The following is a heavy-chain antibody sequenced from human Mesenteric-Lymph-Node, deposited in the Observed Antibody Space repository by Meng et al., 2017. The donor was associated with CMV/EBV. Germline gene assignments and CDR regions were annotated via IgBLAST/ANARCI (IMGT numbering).Heavy chain of an antibody. CDR1: GFTFSTYW. CDR3: ARAREDFWSGYYIYYGMDV. Sequence: GGSLRLSCAASGFTFSTYWMTWVRQAPGKGLEWVANINQDGTETYYVDSVKGRFTISRDNADNSLYLQMNSLRAEDTAVYYCARAREDFWSGYYIYYGMDVWGQGTTVTVSS. D-gene: IGHD3-3*01. V-gene: IGHV3-7*01. CDR2: INQDGTET. J-gene: IGHJ6*02.